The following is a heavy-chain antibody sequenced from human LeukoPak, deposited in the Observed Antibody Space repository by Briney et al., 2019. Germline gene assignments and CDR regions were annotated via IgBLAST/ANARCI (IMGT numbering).Heavy chain of an antibody. Sequence: PGRSLRLSCAASGFTFSGYGMHWVRQAPGKGLEWVAVISYDGSNKYYADSVKGRFTISRDNSKNTLYLQINSLRAEDTAVYYCAKDRIGGYSGYDYDYWGQGTLVTVSS. CDR2: ISYDGSNK. V-gene: IGHV3-30*18. CDR3: AKDRIGGYSGYDYDY. CDR1: GFTFSGYG. J-gene: IGHJ4*02. D-gene: IGHD5-12*01.